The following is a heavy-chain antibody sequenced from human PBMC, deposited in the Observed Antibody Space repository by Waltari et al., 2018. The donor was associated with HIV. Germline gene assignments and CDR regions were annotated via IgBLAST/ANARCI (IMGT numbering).Heavy chain of an antibody. CDR3: ARDIKGNSDYDEARFFD. Sequence: QVQLQESGPGLVRPSETLSLTCSVSGASFRSYFWSWIRQPAGKGLEWIGRIYPGGNVNYNPSLRRRVVMSADTSKNELFLKLSSVTAADAAVYYCARDIKGNSDYDEARFFD. CDR2: IYPGGNV. J-gene: IGHJ4*01. V-gene: IGHV4-4*07. CDR1: GASFRSYF. D-gene: IGHD4-4*01.